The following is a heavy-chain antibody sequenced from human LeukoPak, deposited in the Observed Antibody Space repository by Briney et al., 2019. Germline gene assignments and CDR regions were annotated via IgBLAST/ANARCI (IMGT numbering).Heavy chain of an antibody. CDR1: GYTFTGYY. D-gene: IGHD2-15*01. CDR3: ARGSPGCSGGSCYPTGLDY. CDR2: INPNSGGT. J-gene: IGHJ4*02. Sequence: ASVKVSCKASGYTFTGYYMHWVRQAPGQGLEWMGWINPNSGGTNYAQKFQGRVTMTRDTSISTAYMELSRLRSDDTAVYYCARGSPGCSGGSCYPTGLDYWGQGTLVTVSS. V-gene: IGHV1-2*02.